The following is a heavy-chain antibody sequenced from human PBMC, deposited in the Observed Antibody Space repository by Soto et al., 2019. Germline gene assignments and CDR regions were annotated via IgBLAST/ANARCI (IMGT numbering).Heavy chain of an antibody. CDR2: IKSKTDGGTT. CDR3: TTDYYYGDYFEYFQH. Sequence: GGSLRLSCAASGFTFSNAWMSWVRQAPGKGLEWVGRIKSKTDGGTTDYAAPVKGRFTISRDDSKNTLYLQMNSLKTEDTAVYYCTTDYYYGDYFEYFQHWGQGTLVTVSS. V-gene: IGHV3-15*01. CDR1: GFTFSNAW. D-gene: IGHD4-17*01. J-gene: IGHJ1*01.